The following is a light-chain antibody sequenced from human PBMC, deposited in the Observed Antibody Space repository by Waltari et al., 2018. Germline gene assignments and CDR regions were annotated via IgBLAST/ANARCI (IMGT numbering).Light chain of an antibody. J-gene: IGLJ2*01. CDR1: GRDVGGCDS. CDR3: SSYTSSGVV. CDR2: DVY. V-gene: IGLV2-14*01. Sequence: SSLTQPASVSGSPGQAIIIPCTGNGRDVGGCDSVSWYQQYPGKAPRLIIYDVYNRPSGVSNRFSGSKSDNTASLTISGLQAEDESVYYCSSYTSSGVVFGGGTKLTVL.